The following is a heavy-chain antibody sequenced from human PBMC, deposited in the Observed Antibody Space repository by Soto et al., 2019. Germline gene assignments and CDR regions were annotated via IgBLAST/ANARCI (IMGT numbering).Heavy chain of an antibody. D-gene: IGHD2-2*01. CDR2: IWFDGSKK. CDR3: ARDRLVPYGYGMDV. Sequence: GGSLRLSCAASGFTFRSYGIHWVRQTPGKGLEWVALIWFDGSKKYYVDSVKGRFAVSRDNSKNTLYLQMNSLRVEDTAVYYCARDRLVPYGYGMDVWGQGTTVTVSS. V-gene: IGHV3-33*01. J-gene: IGHJ6*02. CDR1: GFTFRSYG.